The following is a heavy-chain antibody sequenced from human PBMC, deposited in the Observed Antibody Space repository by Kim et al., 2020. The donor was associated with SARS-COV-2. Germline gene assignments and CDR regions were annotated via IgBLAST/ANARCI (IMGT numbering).Heavy chain of an antibody. V-gene: IGHV1-46*01. CDR3: ATDLTTVTAIYYYFGMDV. J-gene: IGHJ6*02. CDR2: INPSGGST. CDR1: GYTFTSYY. Sequence: ASVKVSCKASGYTFTSYYMHWVRQAPGQGLEWMGIINPSGGSTSYAQKFQGRVTMTRDTSTSTVYMELSSLRSEDTAVYYCATDLTTVTAIYYYFGMDVWGQGTTVTVSS. D-gene: IGHD4-17*01.